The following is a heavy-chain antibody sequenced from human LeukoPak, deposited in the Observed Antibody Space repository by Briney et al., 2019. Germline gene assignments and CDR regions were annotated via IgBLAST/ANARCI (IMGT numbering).Heavy chain of an antibody. CDR3: AKDLRDSDYGDYGVLGGASDY. CDR1: GFTFSSYG. CDR2: IRYDGRKT. D-gene: IGHD4-17*01. Sequence: PGGTLRLSCAASGFTFSSYGMHWVRQAPGKGLEWVAFIRYDGRKTSYADSVKGRFTISRDNSKNTLYLQMNSLTAEDMAVYYCAKDLRDSDYGDYGVLGGASDYWGQGTLVTVSS. J-gene: IGHJ4*02. V-gene: IGHV3-30*02.